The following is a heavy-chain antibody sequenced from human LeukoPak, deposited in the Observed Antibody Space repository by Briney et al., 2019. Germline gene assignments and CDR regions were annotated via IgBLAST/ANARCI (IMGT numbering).Heavy chain of an antibody. CDR1: GFSVSNNY. J-gene: IGHJ5*02. D-gene: IGHD1-26*01. V-gene: IGHV3-74*01. CDR3: VRDRSPGWFDP. Sequence: PGGSLRLSCAASGFSVSNNYMSWVRQAPGKGLVWVSRIKTDGSITAYADSVKGRFTISRDNAKNALYLQMNSLRAEDTAVYYCVRDRSPGWFDPWGQGTLVTVSS. CDR2: IKTDGSIT.